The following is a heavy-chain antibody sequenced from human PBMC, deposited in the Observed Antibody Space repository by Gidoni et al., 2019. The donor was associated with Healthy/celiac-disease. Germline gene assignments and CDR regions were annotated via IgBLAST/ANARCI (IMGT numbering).Heavy chain of an antibody. CDR2: NNPSGGST. D-gene: IGHD3-22*01. J-gene: IGHJ4*02. Sequence: QVQLVQSGAEVKKPGASVTVSCKASGYTFTSYYMHWVRQAPGQGLEWMGINNPSGGSTSYAQKFQGRVTMTRDTSTSTVYMELSSLRSEDTAVYYCARGTAVVVILDYWGQGTLVTVSS. CDR3: ARGTAVVVILDY. V-gene: IGHV1-46*01. CDR1: GYTFTSYY.